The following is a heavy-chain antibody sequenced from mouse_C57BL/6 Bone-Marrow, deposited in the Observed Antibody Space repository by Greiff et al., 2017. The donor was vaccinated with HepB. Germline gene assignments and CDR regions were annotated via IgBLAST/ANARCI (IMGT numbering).Heavy chain of an antibody. Sequence: VQLQQSGAELARPGASVKLSCKASGYTFTSYGISWVKQRTGQGLEWIGEIYPRSGNTYYNEKFKGKATLTADKSSSTAYMGLRSLTSEDSAVYFCARRDGPYAMDYWGQGTSVTVSS. D-gene: IGHD1-1*01. CDR3: ARRDGPYAMDY. V-gene: IGHV1-81*01. CDR2: IYPRSGNT. CDR1: GYTFTSYG. J-gene: IGHJ4*01.